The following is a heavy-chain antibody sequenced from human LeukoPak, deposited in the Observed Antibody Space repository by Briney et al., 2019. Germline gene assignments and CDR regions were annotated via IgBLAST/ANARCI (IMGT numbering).Heavy chain of an antibody. J-gene: IGHJ3*02. CDR1: GFTFSSYG. D-gene: IGHD3-9*01. CDR2: ISYDGSNK. Sequence: GGSLRLSCAASGFTFSSYGMHWVRQAPGKGLEWVAVISYDGSNKYYADSVKGRFTISRDNSKNTLYLQMNSLRAEDTAVYYCAKDMSRYFDWLLGPLDAFDIWGQGTMVTVSS. V-gene: IGHV3-30*18. CDR3: AKDMSRYFDWLLGPLDAFDI.